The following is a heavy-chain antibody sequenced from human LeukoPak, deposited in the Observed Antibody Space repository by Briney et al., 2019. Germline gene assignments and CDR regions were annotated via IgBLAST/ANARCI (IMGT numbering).Heavy chain of an antibody. V-gene: IGHV4-59*01. Sequence: PSETLSLTCTVSGGSISSYYWSWIRQPPGKGLEWIGYIYYSGGTNYNPSLKSRVTISVDTSKNQFSLKLSSVTAADTAVYYCARAAYGGNAYYYYYGMDVWGQGTTVTVSS. CDR1: GGSISSYY. CDR2: IYYSGGT. D-gene: IGHD4-23*01. CDR3: ARAAYGGNAYYYYYGMDV. J-gene: IGHJ6*02.